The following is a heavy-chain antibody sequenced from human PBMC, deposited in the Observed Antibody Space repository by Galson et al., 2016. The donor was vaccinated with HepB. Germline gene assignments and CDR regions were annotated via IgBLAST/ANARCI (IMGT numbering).Heavy chain of an antibody. CDR3: VHRRSRTYYFDY. CDR2: IYWDDDK. J-gene: IGHJ4*02. V-gene: IGHV2-5*02. Sequence: PALVKPTQTLTLTCTVSGFSLSSNEVGVGWIRQPPGKALEWLALIYWDDDKRYSPSLKNRLTITKDTSKNQVVLTMTNMDPVDTATYHCVHRRSRTYYFDYWGQGTLVTFSP. CDR1: GFSLSSNEVG.